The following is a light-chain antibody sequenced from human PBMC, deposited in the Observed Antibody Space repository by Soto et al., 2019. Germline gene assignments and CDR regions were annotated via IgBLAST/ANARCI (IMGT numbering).Light chain of an antibody. J-gene: IGLJ1*01. Sequence: SYELTQSPSVSVAPGQTARITCGGNNIGSKNVHWFQQRPGQAPVLVVFDGDDRPSGIPDRFSGSNSGNTATLTISRVEAGDEADYYCQVWDSDVLHHVFGTGTKVTVL. CDR1: NIGSKN. CDR3: QVWDSDVLHHV. CDR2: DGD. V-gene: IGLV3-21*02.